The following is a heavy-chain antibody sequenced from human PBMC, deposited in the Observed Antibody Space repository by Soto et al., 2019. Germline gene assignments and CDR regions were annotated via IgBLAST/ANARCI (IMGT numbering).Heavy chain of an antibody. CDR1: GYTFTDYH. D-gene: IGHD1-7*01. CDR3: ARENWSYVD. CDR2: INRNTGGT. V-gene: IGHV1-2*02. J-gene: IGHJ4*02. Sequence: ASVKVSCKTSGYTFTDYHIHWMRQAPGQGLEFLGWINRNTGGTDYTQKLQGRVTLTRDTSISTTYMELSSLRSDDTAGYYCARENWSYVDWGQGTLVTVSS.